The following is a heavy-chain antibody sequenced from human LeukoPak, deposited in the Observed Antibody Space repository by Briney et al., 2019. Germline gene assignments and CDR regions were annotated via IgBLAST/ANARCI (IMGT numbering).Heavy chain of an antibody. D-gene: IGHD4-23*01. CDR3: ATPSGPYGGNSGTYYYYYYMDV. CDR2: IIPIFGTA. V-gene: IGHV1-69*06. J-gene: IGHJ6*03. Sequence: GASVKVSCKASGGTFSSYAISWVRQAPGQGLEWMGGIIPIFGTANYAQKFQGRVTITADKSTSTAYMELSSLRSEDTAVYYCATPSGPYGGNSGTYYYYYYMDVWGKGTTVTVSS. CDR1: GGTFSSYA.